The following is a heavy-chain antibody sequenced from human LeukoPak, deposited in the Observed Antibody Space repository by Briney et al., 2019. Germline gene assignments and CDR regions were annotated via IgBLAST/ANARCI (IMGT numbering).Heavy chain of an antibody. D-gene: IGHD1-20*01. J-gene: IGHJ6*03. V-gene: IGHV3-21*01. Sequence: PGGSLRLSCAASGFTFSSYSMNWVRQAPGKGLEWVSSISSSSSYIYYADSVKGRFTISRDNAKNSLYLQMNSLRAEDTAVYYCARDGITIRSWSYYYYMDVWGKGTTVTVSS. CDR3: ARDGITIRSWSYYYYMDV. CDR1: GFTFSSYS. CDR2: ISSSSSYI.